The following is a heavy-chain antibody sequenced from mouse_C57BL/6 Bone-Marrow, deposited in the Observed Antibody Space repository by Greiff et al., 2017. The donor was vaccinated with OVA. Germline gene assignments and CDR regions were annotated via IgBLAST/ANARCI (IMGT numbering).Heavy chain of an antibody. D-gene: IGHD1-1*01. CDR1: GFTFSDYG. CDR3: ARLGYYGSSSWYFDV. J-gene: IGHJ1*03. CDR2: ISNLAYSI. Sequence: EVMLVESGGGLVQPGGSLKLSCAASGFTFSDYGMAWVRQAPRKGPEWVAFISNLAYSIYYADTVTGRFTISRENAKNTLYLEMSSLRSEDTAMYYCARLGYYGSSSWYFDVWGTGTTVTVSS. V-gene: IGHV5-15*04.